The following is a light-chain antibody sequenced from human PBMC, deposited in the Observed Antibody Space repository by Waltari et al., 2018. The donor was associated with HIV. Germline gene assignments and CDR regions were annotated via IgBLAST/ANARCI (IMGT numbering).Light chain of an antibody. V-gene: IGLV2-23*02. CDR3: CSCPRSGIRYV. CDR1: SSNVGSDDL. CDR2: EVT. Sequence: QSALTQPASVSGSPGQSITISCTGTSSNVGSDDLVSWYQQHPGEAPKLIIYEVTKRRSGFSKSCSGSKSGNTAALPISGLQAEDEADYYCCSCPRSGIRYVFGTGTKVTVL. J-gene: IGLJ1*01.